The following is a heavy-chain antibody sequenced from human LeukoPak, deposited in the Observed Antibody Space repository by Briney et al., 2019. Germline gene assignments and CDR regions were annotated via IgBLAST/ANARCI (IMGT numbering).Heavy chain of an antibody. D-gene: IGHD5-24*01. V-gene: IGHV4-59*01. Sequence: PSETLSLTCTVSGGSIRSYYWSWVRQPPGKGLEWIGYIYYSGSTYYTPSLKSRFTLSVHTSNTHFSLKLSSVTAADTAVYYCARGLLDGYTHPAAFDIWGQGTMVTVSS. J-gene: IGHJ3*02. CDR1: GGSIRSYY. CDR2: IYYSGST. CDR3: ARGLLDGYTHPAAFDI.